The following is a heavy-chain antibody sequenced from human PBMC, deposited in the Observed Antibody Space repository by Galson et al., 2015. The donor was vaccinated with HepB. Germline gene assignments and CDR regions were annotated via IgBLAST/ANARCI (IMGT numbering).Heavy chain of an antibody. J-gene: IGHJ2*01. CDR3: ARDPITYYYESSGYSNWYFDV. V-gene: IGHV3-74*01. CDR2: INSVGRST. D-gene: IGHD3-22*01. Sequence: SLRLSCAASGFTLSSYWMHWVRQAPGKGLVWVSGINSVGRSTDYADSVKGRFTISRDNAKNTLDLKMNSLRAEDTAVYYCARDPITYYYESSGYSNWYFDVWGRGTLVTVSS. CDR1: GFTLSSYW.